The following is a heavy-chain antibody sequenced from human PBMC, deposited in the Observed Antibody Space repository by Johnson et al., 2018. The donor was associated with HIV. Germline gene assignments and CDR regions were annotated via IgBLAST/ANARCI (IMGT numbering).Heavy chain of an antibody. CDR2: IKQDGSEK. Sequence: VQLVESGGGVVQPGGSLRLSCAASGFTFRSYWMSWVRQAPGKGLELVANIKQDGSEKYYVDSVKGRFTISRDNSKNSLYLQMNSLRAEDTAVYYCARDRKSGSYGVDAFDIWGQGTMVTVSS. CDR3: ARDRKSGSYGVDAFDI. D-gene: IGHD1-26*01. V-gene: IGHV3-7*01. CDR1: GFTFRSYW. J-gene: IGHJ3*02.